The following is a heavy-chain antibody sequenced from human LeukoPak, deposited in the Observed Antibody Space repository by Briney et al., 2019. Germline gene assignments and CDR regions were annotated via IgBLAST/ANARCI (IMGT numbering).Heavy chain of an antibody. Sequence: GESLRLSCVASGFTFSSFGMHWVRQAPGKGLEWVAFIRFDGDTKYYADSVKGRFTISRDNSKNTVSLQMNSLRAEDTAVYYCAKALYDSWSGNYFDSWGQGTLVTACS. V-gene: IGHV3-30*02. J-gene: IGHJ4*02. CDR1: GFTFSSFG. D-gene: IGHD3-3*01. CDR2: IRFDGDTK. CDR3: AKALYDSWSGNYFDS.